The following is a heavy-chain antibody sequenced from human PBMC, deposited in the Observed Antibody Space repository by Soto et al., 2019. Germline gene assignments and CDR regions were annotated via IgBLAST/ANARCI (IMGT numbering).Heavy chain of an antibody. CDR3: ALAGYDSNYYAVTPLSAGHF. CDR1: GFTFSDYY. CDR2: ISSSGSII. Sequence: QVQLVVSGGGLVKPGGSLRISRAASGFTFSDYYISWIRQAPGKGLEWVSYISSSGSIIYYADSVKGRFTISRDNAKNSLYLQMNSLRAEDTAVYYCALAGYDSNYYAVTPLSAGHFWGQGTLVTVSS. V-gene: IGHV3-11*01. J-gene: IGHJ4*02. D-gene: IGHD4-4*01.